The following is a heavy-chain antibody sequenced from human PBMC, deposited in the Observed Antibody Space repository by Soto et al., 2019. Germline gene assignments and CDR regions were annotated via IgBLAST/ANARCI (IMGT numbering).Heavy chain of an antibody. CDR1: GFTFNTYV. CDR3: AKCRPGVPCYYFES. V-gene: IGHV3-23*01. Sequence: GGSLRLSCAASGFTFNTYVMTWVRQAPGKGLEWVSIISPTGGSAYYPDSVRGRFSISRDNTKNTLYLQMNSLSADDTAVYFCAKCRPGVPCYYFESWGQGTLVTVSS. CDR2: ISPTGGSA. J-gene: IGHJ4*02. D-gene: IGHD2-8*01.